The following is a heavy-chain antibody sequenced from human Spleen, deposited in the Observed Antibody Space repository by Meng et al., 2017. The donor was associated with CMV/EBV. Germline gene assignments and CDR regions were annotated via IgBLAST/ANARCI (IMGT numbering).Heavy chain of an antibody. J-gene: IGHJ6*02. Sequence: LKISCAASGFTFEDFAMHWVRQIPGEGLEWLSGMSGNTGFIGYADSVKGRFTISRDNAKKTLSLQMDTLRTEDTALYYCVKGGGERVTFDAMDVWGQGTTVTVSS. CDR3: VKGGGERVTFDAMDV. CDR2: MSGNTGFI. V-gene: IGHV3-9*01. CDR1: GFTFEDFA. D-gene: IGHD2-21*02.